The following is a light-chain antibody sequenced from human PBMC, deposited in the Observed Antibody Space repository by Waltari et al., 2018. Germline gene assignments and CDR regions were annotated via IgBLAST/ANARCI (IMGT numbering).Light chain of an antibody. Sequence: DFQLTQSPSSLSASVGDRVTITLRASQHISSSLAWYQQKPGKAPKLLLYAASRLESGVPSRFSGSGSGTDYSLTVSSLQPEDFATYFCQQYYNTPKTFGQGTKVEI. J-gene: IGKJ1*01. CDR3: QQYYNTPKT. CDR1: QHISSS. CDR2: AAS. V-gene: IGKV1-NL1*01.